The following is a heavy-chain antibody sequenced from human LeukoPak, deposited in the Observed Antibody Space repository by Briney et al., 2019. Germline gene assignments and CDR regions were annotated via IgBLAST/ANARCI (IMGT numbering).Heavy chain of an antibody. CDR1: GYTFGTYY. CDR3: ARENYYAGGPHGDSALDY. V-gene: IGHV1-46*01. CDR2: INPSGSST. J-gene: IGHJ4*02. D-gene: IGHD4-17*01. Sequence: ASVTVSCKPSGYTFGTYYMHWVRQAPGQGLEWMGIINPSGSSTSYAQKFQGRLTVTRDTSTSTVYMELSSLRSEDTAVYYCARENYYAGGPHGDSALDYWGRGTLVTVSS.